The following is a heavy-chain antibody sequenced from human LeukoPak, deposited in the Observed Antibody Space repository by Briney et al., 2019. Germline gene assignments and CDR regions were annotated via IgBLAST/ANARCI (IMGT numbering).Heavy chain of an antibody. CDR1: GYTLTELS. CDR3: ATSRTAMVSGPEYYFDY. Sequence: ASVKVSCKVSGYTLTELSMHWVRQAPGKGLEWKGGFDPEDGETIYAQKFQGRVTMTEDTSTDTAYMELSSLRSEDTAVYYCATSRTAMVSGPEYYFDYWGQGTLVTVSS. D-gene: IGHD5-18*01. V-gene: IGHV1-24*01. CDR2: FDPEDGET. J-gene: IGHJ4*02.